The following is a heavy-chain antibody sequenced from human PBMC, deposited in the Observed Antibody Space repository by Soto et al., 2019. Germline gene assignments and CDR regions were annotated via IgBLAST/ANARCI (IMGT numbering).Heavy chain of an antibody. D-gene: IGHD4-17*01. CDR3: AKTVYGGGGYFDY. V-gene: IGHV3-9*01. CDR2: ISWNSGSI. J-gene: IGHJ4*02. Sequence: EVQLVESGGGLVQPGRSLRLSCAASGFTFDDYAMHWVRQAPGKGLEWVSGISWNSGSIGYADSVKGRFTISRDNAKNSLYLQMNSRRAEDTALYYCAKTVYGGGGYFDYWGQGTLVTVSS. CDR1: GFTFDDYA.